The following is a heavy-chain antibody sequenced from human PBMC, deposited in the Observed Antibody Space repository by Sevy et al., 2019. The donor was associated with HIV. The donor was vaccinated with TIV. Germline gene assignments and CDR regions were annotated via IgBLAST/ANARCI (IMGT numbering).Heavy chain of an antibody. J-gene: IGHJ5*02. Sequence: ASLKVSCKASGGTFSSYAISWVRQAPGQGLEWMGGIIPIFGTANYAQKFQGRVTITADESTSTAYMELSSLRSEDTAVYYCARDRWELLTAANWFDPWGQGTLVTVSS. CDR2: IIPIFGTA. CDR3: ARDRWELLTAANWFDP. CDR1: GGTFSSYA. V-gene: IGHV1-69*13. D-gene: IGHD1-26*01.